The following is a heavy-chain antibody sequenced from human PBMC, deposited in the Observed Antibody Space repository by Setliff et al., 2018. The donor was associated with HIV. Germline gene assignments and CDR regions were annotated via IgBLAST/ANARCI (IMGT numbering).Heavy chain of an antibody. CDR1: GFTFSSYS. J-gene: IGHJ4*02. V-gene: IGHV3-48*01. CDR2: ISSSSSTI. Sequence: GGSLRLSCAASGFTFSSYSMNWVRQAPGKGLECVSYISSSSSTIYYADSVKGRFTISRDNAKNSLYLQMNSLGAEDTAVYYCARGLGGYYDSSGVDYWGQGTLVTVSS. CDR3: ARGLGGYYDSSGVDY. D-gene: IGHD3-22*01.